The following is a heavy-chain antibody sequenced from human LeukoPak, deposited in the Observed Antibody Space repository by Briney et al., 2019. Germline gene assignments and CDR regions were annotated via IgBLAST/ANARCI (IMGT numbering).Heavy chain of an antibody. V-gene: IGHV4-59*08. CDR1: GGSISSYY. J-gene: IGHJ4*02. CDR2: IYCSGST. D-gene: IGHD1-26*01. Sequence: PSETLSLTCTVSGGSISSYYWSWIRQPPGKGLEWIGYIYCSGSTNYNPSLKSRVTISVDTSKNQFSLKLSSVTAADTAVYYCARLESGSYLGYWGQGTLVTVSS. CDR3: ARLESGSYLGY.